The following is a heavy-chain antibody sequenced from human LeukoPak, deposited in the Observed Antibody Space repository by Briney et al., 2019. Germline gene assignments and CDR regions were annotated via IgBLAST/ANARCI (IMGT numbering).Heavy chain of an antibody. CDR3: ARHRVGSGDTYYDFWSGYSGFDP. CDR1: GYSISSGYY. CDR2: IYHSGST. J-gene: IGHJ5*02. D-gene: IGHD3-3*01. V-gene: IGHV4-38-2*01. Sequence: SETLSLTCAVSGYSISSGYYWGWIRQPPVKGLEWIGSIYHSGSTYYNPSLKSRVTISVDTSKNQFSLKLSSVTAADTAVYYCARHRVGSGDTYYDFWSGYSGFDPWGQGTLVTVSS.